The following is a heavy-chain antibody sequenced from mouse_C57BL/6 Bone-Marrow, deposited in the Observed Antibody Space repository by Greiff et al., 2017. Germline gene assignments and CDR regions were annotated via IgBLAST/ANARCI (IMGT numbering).Heavy chain of an antibody. J-gene: IGHJ2*01. CDR3: ARRGCYAYYFDY. Sequence: VKLQESGAELARPGASVKLSCKASGYTFTSYGISWVKQRTGQGLEWIGEIYPRSGNTYYNEKFKGKATLTADKSSSTAYMELRSLTSEDSAVYFCARRGCYAYYFDYWGQGTTLTVSS. CDR2: IYPRSGNT. V-gene: IGHV1-81*01. D-gene: IGHD6-5*01. CDR1: GYTFTSYG.